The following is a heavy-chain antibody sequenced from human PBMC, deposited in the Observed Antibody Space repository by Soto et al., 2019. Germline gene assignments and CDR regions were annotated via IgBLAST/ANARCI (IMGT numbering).Heavy chain of an antibody. J-gene: IGHJ6*02. CDR2: INPNSGGT. Sequence: ASVKVSCKASGYTFTDYYMHWVRQAPGQGLEWMGWINPNSGGTNYAQKFQGRVTMTRDTSISTAYMELNRLRSDDTAVYYCARDQSPSSGWPGMDVWGQGTTVP. D-gene: IGHD6-19*01. CDR1: GYTFTDYY. V-gene: IGHV1-2*02. CDR3: ARDQSPSSGWPGMDV.